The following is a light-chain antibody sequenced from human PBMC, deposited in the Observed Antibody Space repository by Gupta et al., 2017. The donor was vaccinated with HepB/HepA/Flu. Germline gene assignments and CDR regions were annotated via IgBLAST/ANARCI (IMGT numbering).Light chain of an antibody. CDR2: KAS. CDR3: QQYYKKSK. V-gene: IGKV1-5*03. CDR1: QNINIW. J-gene: IGKJ1*01. Sequence: DIQMTQSPSTLSASIGDRVTITCRASQNINIWLAWYQQKPGKAPKLLIHKASDLQSGVPSRFSGSGSGTEFTLTISSLQPDDFASYYCQQYYKKSKFGQGTKVEIK.